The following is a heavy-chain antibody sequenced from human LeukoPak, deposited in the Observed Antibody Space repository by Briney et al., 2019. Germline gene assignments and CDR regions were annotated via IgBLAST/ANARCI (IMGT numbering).Heavy chain of an antibody. J-gene: IGHJ6*02. CDR3: ARDQVVVVAAIYYYYYGMDV. V-gene: IGHV4-39*07. D-gene: IGHD2-15*01. CDR1: GGSISGSSYY. CDR2: INHSGST. Sequence: SETLSLTCTVSGGSISGSSYYWGWIRQPPGKGLEWIGEINHSGSTNYNPSLKSRVTISVDTSKNQFSLKLSSVTAADTAVYYCARDQVVVVAAIYYYYYGMDVWGQGTTVTVSS.